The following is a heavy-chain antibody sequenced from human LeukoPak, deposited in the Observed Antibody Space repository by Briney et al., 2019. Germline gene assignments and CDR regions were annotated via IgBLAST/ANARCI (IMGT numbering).Heavy chain of an antibody. Sequence: GGSLRLSCAASGFTFSSYAMSWVRQAPGKGLEWVSAISGSGGSTYYAGSVKGRFTISRDNSKNTLYLQMSSLRAEDTAVYYCAKENNSGRDFWSGLIDYWGQGTLVTVSS. CDR1: GFTFSSYA. V-gene: IGHV3-23*01. CDR2: ISGSGGST. J-gene: IGHJ4*02. CDR3: AKENNSGRDFWSGLIDY. D-gene: IGHD3-3*01.